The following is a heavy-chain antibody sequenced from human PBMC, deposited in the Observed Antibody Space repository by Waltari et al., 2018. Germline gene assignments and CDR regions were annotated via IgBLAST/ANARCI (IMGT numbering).Heavy chain of an antibody. CDR2: ISATGNT. D-gene: IGHD4-17*01. CDR3: ARVDYDCYPGAGLA. Sequence: EGQLVESGGGLVQPGGSLRLSCEASGFIFSSHAMHWVRQAPGKGLEDVSVISATGNTYYAKSVKGRFTISRDNSKNTLYLQMDSLRTEDIGVYYCARVDYDCYPGAGLAWGQGTLVAVSS. CDR1: GFIFSSHA. J-gene: IGHJ4*02. V-gene: IGHV3-64*01.